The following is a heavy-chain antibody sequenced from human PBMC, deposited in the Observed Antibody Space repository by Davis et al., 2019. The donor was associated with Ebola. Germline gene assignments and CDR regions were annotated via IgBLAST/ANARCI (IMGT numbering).Heavy chain of an antibody. CDR2: ISYDGSHK. V-gene: IGHV3-30*03. J-gene: IGHJ4*02. Sequence: GGSLRLSCAASGFTFTNYGMHWVRQAPGKGLEWVAVISYDGSHKYYADSVKGRFTISRDDSKNTLYLQMSSLRAEDTAVYYCALGESSGWYGDYWGQGTLVTVSS. CDR1: GFTFTNYG. CDR3: ALGESSGWYGDY. D-gene: IGHD6-19*01.